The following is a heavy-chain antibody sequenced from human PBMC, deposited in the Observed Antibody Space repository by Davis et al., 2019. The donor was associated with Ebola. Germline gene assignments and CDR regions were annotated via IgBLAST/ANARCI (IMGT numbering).Heavy chain of an antibody. J-gene: IGHJ3*02. CDR2: TSWVGGTT. D-gene: IGHD6-19*01. CDR1: GFTFGAFA. Sequence: PGGSLRLSCAASGFTFGAFATHWVRQRPGMGLEWVSLTSWVGGTTYYADSLKGRFTISRNNRKNSLYRQMDSLRIEDTALYYCAKTETQQWLVEGNAFDIWGQGTMVTVSS. CDR3: AKTETQQWLVEGNAFDI. V-gene: IGHV3-43D*03.